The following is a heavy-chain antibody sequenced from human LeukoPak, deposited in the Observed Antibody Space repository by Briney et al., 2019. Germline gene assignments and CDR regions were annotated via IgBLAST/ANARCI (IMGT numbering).Heavy chain of an antibody. V-gene: IGHV3-30*03. CDR1: GFTFSSYV. D-gene: IGHD6-25*01. CDR2: ISYDGSNK. CDR3: AQGEQRLLHGVGGIAY. Sequence: GGSLRLSCAASGFTFSSYVMHWVRQAPGKGLEWVAVISYDGSNKYYADSVKGRFTISRDNSKNTLYLQMNSLRAEDTAVYYCAQGEQRLLHGVGGIAYWGQGNLVTVSS. J-gene: IGHJ4*02.